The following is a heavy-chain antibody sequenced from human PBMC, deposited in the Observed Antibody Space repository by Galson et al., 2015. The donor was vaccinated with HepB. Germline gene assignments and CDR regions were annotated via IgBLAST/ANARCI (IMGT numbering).Heavy chain of an antibody. D-gene: IGHD3-22*01. CDR3: AKDNKHYDSSGYYYASNYYGMDV. CDR2: ISYDGSNK. J-gene: IGHJ6*02. Sequence: SLRLSCAASGFTFSSYGMHWVRQAPGKGLEWVAVISYDGSNKYYADSVKGRFTISRDNSKNTLYLQMNSLRAEDTAVYYCAKDNKHYDSSGYYYASNYYGMDVWGQGTTVTVSS. CDR1: GFTFSSYG. V-gene: IGHV3-30*18.